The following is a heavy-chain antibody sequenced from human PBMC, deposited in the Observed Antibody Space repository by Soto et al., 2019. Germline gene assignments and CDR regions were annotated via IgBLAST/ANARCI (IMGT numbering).Heavy chain of an antibody. D-gene: IGHD6-6*01. J-gene: IGHJ4*02. CDR2: ISGSGGST. CDR1: GFTFSSYA. V-gene: IGHV3-23*01. Sequence: HPGGSLRLSCAASGFTFSSYAMSWVRQAPGKGLEWVSAISGSGGSTYYADSVKGRFTISRDNSKNTLYLQMNSLRAEDTAVYYCAKVLTGPRIAARYFDYWGQGTLVTVSS. CDR3: AKVLTGPRIAARYFDY.